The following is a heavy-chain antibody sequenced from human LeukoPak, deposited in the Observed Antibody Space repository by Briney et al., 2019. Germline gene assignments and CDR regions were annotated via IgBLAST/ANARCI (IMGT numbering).Heavy chain of an antibody. CDR2: IYSGGST. CDR1: GFTVSKNY. Sequence: GGSLRLSCAASGFTVSKNYMSWVRQAPGKELEWVSVIYSGGSTYYADSVKGRFTISRDSSKNTLYLQMNSLRAEDTAVYYCARDSLGMSTLDSWGQGTLVTVSS. CDR3: ARDSLGMSTLDS. J-gene: IGHJ4*02. V-gene: IGHV3-53*01. D-gene: IGHD5/OR15-5a*01.